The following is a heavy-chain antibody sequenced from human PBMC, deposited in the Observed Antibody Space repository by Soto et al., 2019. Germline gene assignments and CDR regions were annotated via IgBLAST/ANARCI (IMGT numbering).Heavy chain of an antibody. CDR3: ARQGPYSSTWYGIVDY. V-gene: IGHV4-39*01. CDR1: GGSISSSNYY. Sequence: SETLSLTCTVSGGSISSSNYYWGWIRQPPGKGLEWIGSIYYSGSTYYNPSLKSRVTISVDTSKNQFSLKLRSMTAADTAVYYCARQGPYSSTWYGIVDYWGQGSLVTVSS. CDR2: IYYSGST. J-gene: IGHJ4*02. D-gene: IGHD6-13*01.